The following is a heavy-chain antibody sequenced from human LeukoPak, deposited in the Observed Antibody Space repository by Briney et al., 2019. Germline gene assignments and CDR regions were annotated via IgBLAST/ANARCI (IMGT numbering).Heavy chain of an antibody. D-gene: IGHD6-13*01. CDR2: IYHSGST. CDR1: GGSISSSNW. V-gene: IGHV4-4*02. CDR3: ARAAAANWFDP. Sequence: SETLSLTCAVSGGSISSSNWWSWVRQPPGKGLEWIGEIYHSGSTNYNPSLKSRVTISVDTSKNQFSLKLSSVTAADTAVYYCARAAAANWFDPWGQGTLVTVSS. J-gene: IGHJ5*02.